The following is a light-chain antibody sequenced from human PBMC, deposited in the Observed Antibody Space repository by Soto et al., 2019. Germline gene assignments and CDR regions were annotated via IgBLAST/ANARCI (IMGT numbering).Light chain of an antibody. CDR1: QSISIW. J-gene: IGKJ2*01. Sequence: DIRLTQSPSTLSASVGDRITITCRASQSISIWLAWYQQIPGKAPKLLIYDASTLESGVPSRFSGSGSGTEFTLTISSLQPDDFATYYCQQYKTYATFGQGTKLEI. CDR3: QQYKTYAT. CDR2: DAS. V-gene: IGKV1-5*01.